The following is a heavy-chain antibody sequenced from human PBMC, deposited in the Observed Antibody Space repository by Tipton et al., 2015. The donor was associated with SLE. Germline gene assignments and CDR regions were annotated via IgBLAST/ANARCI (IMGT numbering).Heavy chain of an antibody. CDR3: ARAQRLVRWFDP. CDR1: GGSISSSSYY. V-gene: IGHV4-39*07. J-gene: IGHJ5*02. Sequence: TLSLTCTVSGGSISSSSYYWGWIRQPPGKGLEWIGSIDYSGSTNYNPALKSRVTISVDTSKKQFSLKVSSVTAADTAVYYCARAQRLVRWFDPWGQGTLVTVS. D-gene: IGHD6-13*01. CDR2: IDYSGST.